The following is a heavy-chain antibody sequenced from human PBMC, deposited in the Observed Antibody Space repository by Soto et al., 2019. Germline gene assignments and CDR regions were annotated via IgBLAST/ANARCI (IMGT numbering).Heavy chain of an antibody. V-gene: IGHV1-69*13. CDR3: ARGTSTVMNAFDI. Sequence: GASVKVSCKASGGTFSSYAISWVRQAPGQGLEWMGGIIPIFGTANYAQKFQGGVTITADESTSTAYMELSSLRSEDTAVYYCARGTSTVMNAFDIWGQGTMVTVSS. CDR1: GGTFSSYA. D-gene: IGHD4-17*01. CDR2: IIPIFGTA. J-gene: IGHJ3*02.